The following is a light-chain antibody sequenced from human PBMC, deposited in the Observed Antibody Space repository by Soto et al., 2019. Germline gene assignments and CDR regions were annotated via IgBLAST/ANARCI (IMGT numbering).Light chain of an antibody. CDR1: QSISSW. J-gene: IGKJ4*01. CDR2: DAS. CDR3: QQYTSFLLT. V-gene: IGKV1-5*01. Sequence: DIQMTQSPSTLSASVGDRVTITCRASQSISSWLAWYQQKPGKAPKLLIYDASSSESGVPSRFSGSGSGTEFTLTISSLQPDDFATYYCQQYTSFLLTFGGGTKVEIK.